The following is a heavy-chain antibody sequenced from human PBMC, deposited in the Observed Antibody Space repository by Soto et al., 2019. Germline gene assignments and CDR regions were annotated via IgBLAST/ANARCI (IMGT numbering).Heavy chain of an antibody. Sequence: QVQLQESGPGLVKPSQTLSLTCTVSGGSISSGGYYWSWIRQHPGKGLEWIGYIYYSGSTYYNPSLKSRVTISVDTSKNQCSLKLSSVTAADTAVYYCARSRADRVLLSAFDIWGQGTMVTVSS. V-gene: IGHV4-31*03. D-gene: IGHD3-10*01. CDR1: GGSISSGGYY. J-gene: IGHJ3*02. CDR3: ARSRADRVLLSAFDI. CDR2: IYYSGST.